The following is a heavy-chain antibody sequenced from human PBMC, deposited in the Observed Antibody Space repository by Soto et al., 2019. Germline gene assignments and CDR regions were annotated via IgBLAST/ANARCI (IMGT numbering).Heavy chain of an antibody. V-gene: IGHV3-30*18. J-gene: IGHJ4*02. CDR3: AKAGDGVLNEYYFDY. Sequence: GGSLRLSCAASGFTFSSYGMHWVRQAPGKGLEWVAVISYDGSNKYYADSVKGRFTISRDNSKNTLYLQMNSLRAEDTAVYYCAKAGDGVLNEYYFDYWGQGTLVTVSS. CDR1: GFTFSSYG. D-gene: IGHD4-17*01. CDR2: ISYDGSNK.